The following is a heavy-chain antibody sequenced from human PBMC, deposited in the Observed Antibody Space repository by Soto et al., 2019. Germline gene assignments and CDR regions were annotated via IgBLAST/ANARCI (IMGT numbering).Heavy chain of an antibody. CDR3: ARSRSGGYSDY. CDR1: GFTFSSYG. D-gene: IGHD2-8*02. J-gene: IGHJ4*02. CDR2: IGTAGDT. Sequence: EVQLVESGGGLVQPGGSLSLSCAASGFTFSSYGIHWVRQATGKGLDWVSAIGTAGDTYYPGSVKGRFTISRENAKNSLYLQMNSLRAGDTAVYYGARSRSGGYSDYWGQRTLVTVSS. V-gene: IGHV3-13*01.